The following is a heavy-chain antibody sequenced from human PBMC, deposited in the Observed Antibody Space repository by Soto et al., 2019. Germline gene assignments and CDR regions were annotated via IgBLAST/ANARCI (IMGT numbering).Heavy chain of an antibody. CDR2: INWDDNK. J-gene: IGHJ4*02. Sequence: SGPTLMNPTQTPTLTCTFSGFSLSTSGMCVSWIRQPPGKALKWLARINWDDNKYYSTSLKTRLTISKDTSKNQVVLTMTNMDPVDTATYYCARTAHSSTWYVWDYWGQGTLVTV. CDR1: GFSLSTSGMC. D-gene: IGHD6-13*01. V-gene: IGHV2-70*11. CDR3: ARTAHSSTWYVWDY.